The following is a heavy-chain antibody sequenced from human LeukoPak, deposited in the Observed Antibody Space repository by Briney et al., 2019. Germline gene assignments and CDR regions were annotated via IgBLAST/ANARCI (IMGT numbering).Heavy chain of an antibody. CDR1: GYTLTELS. J-gene: IGHJ4*02. CDR3: ARGILQLHLTTLFDY. Sequence: ASVKVSRKVSGYTLTELSMHWVRQAPGKGLEWMGGFDPEDGETIYAQKFQGRVTMTEDTSTDTAYMELSSLRSEDTAVYYCARGILQLHLTTLFDYWGQGTLVIVSS. CDR2: FDPEDGET. D-gene: IGHD5-24*01. V-gene: IGHV1-24*01.